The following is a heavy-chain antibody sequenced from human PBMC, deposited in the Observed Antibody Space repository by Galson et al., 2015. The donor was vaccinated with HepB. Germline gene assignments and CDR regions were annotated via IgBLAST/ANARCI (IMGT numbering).Heavy chain of an antibody. CDR3: AREGDSSGHCGVFDI. CDR2: IRPDGGWQ. CDR1: EFILSMYW. D-gene: IGHD6-25*01. V-gene: IGHV3-33*07. Sequence: SLRLSCAASEFILSMYWMNWVRQAPGKGLEWVAVIRPDGGWQHYADSVKGRFTISRDNVKNTLYLEMNSLRVEDTAVYFCAREGDSSGHCGVFDIWGQGTKVTVSS. J-gene: IGHJ3*02.